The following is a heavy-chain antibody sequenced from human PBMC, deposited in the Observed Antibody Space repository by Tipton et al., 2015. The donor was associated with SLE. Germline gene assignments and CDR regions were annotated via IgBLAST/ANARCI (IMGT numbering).Heavy chain of an antibody. V-gene: IGHV3-23*01. CDR3: ARDLQSIWGMDV. J-gene: IGHJ6*02. D-gene: IGHD6-6*01. CDR2: ITYNGGDT. Sequence: SLRLSCAASGLSFSDFGMSWVRQAPGRGLEWVAAITYNGGDTYYADSVKGRVIISRDNSKNTLYLQMNSLRVEDTAVYYCARDLQSIWGMDVWGQGTTVTVSS. CDR1: GLSFSDFG.